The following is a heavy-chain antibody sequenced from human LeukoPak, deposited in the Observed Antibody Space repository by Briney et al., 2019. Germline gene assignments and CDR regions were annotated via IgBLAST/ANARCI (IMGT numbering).Heavy chain of an antibody. Sequence: ASVKVSCKSSGYTFTGYYMHWVRQAPGQGLEWMGWINPNSGGTKYAQKFQGRVTMTRDTSITTAYMELRSLRSDDTAVYYCARDGYSSGWYFSDYWGQGTLVTVSS. CDR2: INPNSGGT. CDR3: ARDGYSSGWYFSDY. J-gene: IGHJ4*02. V-gene: IGHV1-2*02. D-gene: IGHD6-19*01. CDR1: GYTFTGYY.